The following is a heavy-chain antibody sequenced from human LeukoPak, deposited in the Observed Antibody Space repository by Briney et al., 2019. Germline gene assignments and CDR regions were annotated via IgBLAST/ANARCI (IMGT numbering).Heavy chain of an antibody. V-gene: IGHV1-46*01. CDR1: GYAFTSYY. D-gene: IGHD4-23*01. J-gene: IGHJ4*02. CDR2: ISPSGGST. CDR3: ARAGVGGNSPHDY. Sequence: ASVKGSCKAAGYAFTSYYMHWVRQAPGQGLEWMGIISPSGGSTSYAQKFQGRVTMTRDTSTSTVYMELSSLRCEDTAVYYCARAGVGGNSPHDYWGQGTLVTVSS.